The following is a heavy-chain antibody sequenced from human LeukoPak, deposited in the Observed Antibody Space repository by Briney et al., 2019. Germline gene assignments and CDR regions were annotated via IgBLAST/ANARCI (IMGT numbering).Heavy chain of an antibody. D-gene: IGHD3-10*01. CDR3: ARLPSMVRGVIFWFDP. V-gene: IGHV5-51*01. J-gene: IGHJ5*02. Sequence: GESLKISCKGSGYSFTSYWIGWVRQMPGKGLEWMGIIYPGDSDTRYSPSFQGQVTISADKSISTAYLQWSSRKASDTAMYYCARLPSMVRGVIFWFDPWGQGTLVTVSS. CDR1: GYSFTSYW. CDR2: IYPGDSDT.